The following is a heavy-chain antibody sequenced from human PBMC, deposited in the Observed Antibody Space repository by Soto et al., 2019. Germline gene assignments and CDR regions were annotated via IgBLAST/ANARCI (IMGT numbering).Heavy chain of an antibody. J-gene: IGHJ6*02. D-gene: IGHD3-22*01. Sequence: HPGGSLRLSCAASGFTFSSYAMSWVRQAPGKGLEWVSAISGSGGSTYYADSVKGRFTISRDNSKNTLYLQMNSLRAEDTAVYYCAKVMYYYDSSGYYSGSCMHVWGQGTTVT. V-gene: IGHV3-23*01. CDR2: ISGSGGST. CDR1: GFTFSSYA. CDR3: AKVMYYYDSSGYYSGSCMHV.